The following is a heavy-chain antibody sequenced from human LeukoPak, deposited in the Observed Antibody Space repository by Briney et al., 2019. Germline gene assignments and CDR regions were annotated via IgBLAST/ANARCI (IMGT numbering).Heavy chain of an antibody. CDR2: INHSGST. Sequence: SETLSLTCAVYGGSFSGYYWSWIRQPPGKGLEWIGEINHSGSTNYNPSLKSRVTISVDTSKNQFSLKLSSVTAADTAVYYCARWARSYSNHPGGFAYWGQGTLVTVSS. CDR3: ARWARSYSNHPGGFAY. CDR1: GGSFSGYY. J-gene: IGHJ4*02. V-gene: IGHV4-34*01. D-gene: IGHD4-11*01.